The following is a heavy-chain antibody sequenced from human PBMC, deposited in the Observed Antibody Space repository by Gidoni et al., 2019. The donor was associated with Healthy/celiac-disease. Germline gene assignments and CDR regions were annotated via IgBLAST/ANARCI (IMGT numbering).Heavy chain of an antibody. Sequence: EVQLVESGGGLVKPGGSLRLSCSASGFTFSNAWMNWVRQAPGKGLEWVGRIKSKTDGGTTDYAAPVKGRCTISRDDSKNTLYLQMNSLKTEDTAVYYCTTDRAAAGNYRDYWGQGTLVTVSS. CDR1: GFTFSNAW. V-gene: IGHV3-15*07. CDR3: TTDRAAAGNYRDY. CDR2: IKSKTDGGTT. D-gene: IGHD6-13*01. J-gene: IGHJ4*02.